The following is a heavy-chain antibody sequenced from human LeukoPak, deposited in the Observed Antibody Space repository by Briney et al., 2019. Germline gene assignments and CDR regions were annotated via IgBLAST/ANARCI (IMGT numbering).Heavy chain of an antibody. CDR3: NRGSD. CDR1: GFTFSNAL. Sequence: GGSLGLSCAASGFTFSNALMSWVRQAPGKGLEWVGRIKSKTNGGTTDYAAPVKGRFSISRDDSKDTLYLQMNSLKTEDTAVYYCNRGSDWGQGTLVTVSS. CDR2: IKSKTNGGTT. D-gene: IGHD1-14*01. J-gene: IGHJ4*02. V-gene: IGHV3-15*01.